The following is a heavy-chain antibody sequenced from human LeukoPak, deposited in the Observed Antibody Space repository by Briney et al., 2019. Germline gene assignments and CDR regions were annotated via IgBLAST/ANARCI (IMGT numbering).Heavy chain of an antibody. CDR2: ISGDGGST. D-gene: IGHD5-12*01. Sequence: QPGGSLRLSCAASGFTFDDYAMHWVRQAPGKGLEWVSLISGDGGSTYYADPVKGRFTISRDNSKNSLYLQMNSLRTEDTALYYCAKDIEVATIQYPMGYWGQGTLVTVSS. CDR3: AKDIEVATIQYPMGY. J-gene: IGHJ4*02. V-gene: IGHV3-43*02. CDR1: GFTFDDYA.